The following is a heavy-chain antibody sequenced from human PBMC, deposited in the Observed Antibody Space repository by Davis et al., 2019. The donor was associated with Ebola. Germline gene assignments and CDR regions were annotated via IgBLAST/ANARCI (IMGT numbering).Heavy chain of an antibody. Sequence: AASVKVSCKASGYTFTSYAMHWVRQAPGQRLEWMGWINAGNGNTKYSQKFQGRVTITRDTSASTAYMELSSLRSEDTAVYYCARWGITIFGVVNLYYYYGMDVWGQGTTVTVSS. CDR2: INAGNGNT. J-gene: IGHJ6*02. CDR3: ARWGITIFGVVNLYYYYGMDV. V-gene: IGHV1-3*01. D-gene: IGHD3-3*01. CDR1: GYTFTSYA.